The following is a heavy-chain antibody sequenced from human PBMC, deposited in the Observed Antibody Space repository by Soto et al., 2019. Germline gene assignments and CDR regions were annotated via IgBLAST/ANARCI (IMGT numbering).Heavy chain of an antibody. J-gene: IGHJ5*02. Sequence: GASVKVSCQASCYIFINYGITWVRQAPGQGLEWMGWISGYNGNTKHADKLQGRVTMTTDTSTTTAYMELRSLRSDDTAVYYCARDEVPAANWLDRWGQGTLVTVSS. CDR3: ARDEVPAANWLDR. CDR1: CYIFINYG. CDR2: ISGYNGNT. D-gene: IGHD2-2*01. V-gene: IGHV1-18*01.